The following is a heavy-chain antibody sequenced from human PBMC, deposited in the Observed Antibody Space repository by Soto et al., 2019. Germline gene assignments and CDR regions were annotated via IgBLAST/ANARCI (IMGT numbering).Heavy chain of an antibody. Sequence: KSSETLSLTCTVSGGSISSYYWSWIRQPPGKGLEWIGYIYYSGSTNYNPSLKSRVTISVDTSMNQFSLKLSSVTAADTAVYYCARDSLAFFDSWGQGTLVTVSS. CDR1: GGSISSYY. CDR3: ARDSLAFFDS. D-gene: IGHD5-12*01. V-gene: IGHV4-59*01. J-gene: IGHJ4*02. CDR2: IYYSGST.